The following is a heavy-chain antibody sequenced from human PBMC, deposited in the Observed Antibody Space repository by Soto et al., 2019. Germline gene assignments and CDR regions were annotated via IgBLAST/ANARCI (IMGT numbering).Heavy chain of an antibody. CDR2: ISAYNGNT. J-gene: IGHJ5*02. V-gene: IGHV1-18*01. CDR1: GYTFTSYG. D-gene: IGHD1-26*01. Sequence: ASVKVSCKASGYTFTSYGISWVRQAPGQRLEWMGWISAYNGNTNYAQKFQGRVTITRDTSASTAYMELSSLRSEDTAVYYCARGYTFPFDPWGQGTLVTVSS. CDR3: ARGYTFPFDP.